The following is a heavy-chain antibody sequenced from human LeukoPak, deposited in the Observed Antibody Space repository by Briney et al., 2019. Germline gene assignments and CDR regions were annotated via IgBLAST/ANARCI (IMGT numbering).Heavy chain of an antibody. V-gene: IGHV3-48*01. J-gene: IGHJ4*02. D-gene: IGHD1-26*01. CDR3: ARDRLTSGSYFFDY. CDR1: AFTFSDYS. CDR2: ISGRSSTI. Sequence: GGSLRLSCAASAFTFSDYSMNWVRQAPGKGLEWISYISGRSSTIYYADSVRGRFTISRDNAKNSMYLQMNSLRAEDTAVYCCARDRLTSGSYFFDYWGQGTLVTVSS.